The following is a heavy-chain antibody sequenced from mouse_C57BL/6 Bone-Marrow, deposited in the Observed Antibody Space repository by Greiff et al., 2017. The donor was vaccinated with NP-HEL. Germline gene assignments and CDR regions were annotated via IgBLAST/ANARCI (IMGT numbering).Heavy chain of an antibody. D-gene: IGHD2-5*01. CDR1: GFNIKNTY. V-gene: IGHV14-3*01. CDR3: ASYSNYVKYYAMDY. J-gene: IGHJ4*01. Sequence: EVQLQESVAELVRPGASVKLSCTASGFNIKNTYMHWVQQRPEQGLEWIGRIDPANGNTKYAPKFQGKATITADTSSNTAYLQLSSLTSEDTAIYYCASYSNYVKYYAMDYWGQGTSVTVSS. CDR2: IDPANGNT.